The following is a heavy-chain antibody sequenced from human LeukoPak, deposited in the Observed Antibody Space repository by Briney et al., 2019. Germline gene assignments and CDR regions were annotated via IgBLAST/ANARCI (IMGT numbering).Heavy chain of an antibody. Sequence: SETLSLTCAVYGGSFSGYYWSWIRQPPGKGLEWIGEINHSGSTNYNPSLKSQVTISVDTSKNQFSLKLSSVTAADTAVYYCARGVCSSTSCEPFDYWGQGTLVTVSS. D-gene: IGHD2-2*01. CDR1: GGSFSGYY. V-gene: IGHV4-34*01. J-gene: IGHJ4*02. CDR2: INHSGST. CDR3: ARGVCSSTSCEPFDY.